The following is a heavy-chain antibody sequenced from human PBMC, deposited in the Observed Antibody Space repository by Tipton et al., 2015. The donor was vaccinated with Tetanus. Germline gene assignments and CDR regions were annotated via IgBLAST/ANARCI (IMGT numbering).Heavy chain of an antibody. V-gene: IGHV1-18*01. J-gene: IGHJ6*02. CDR3: ARDLLGDRLLEWLSGDYYYYGMDV. D-gene: IGHD3-3*01. CDR2: ISAYNGST. CDR1: GYTFTSYG. Sequence: QSGAEVKKPGASVKVSCKASGYTFTSYGISWVRQAPGQGLEWMGWISAYNGSTNYAQKLQGRVTMTTDTSTSTAYMELRSLRSDDTAVYYCARDLLGDRLLEWLSGDYYYYGMDVWGQGTTVTVSS.